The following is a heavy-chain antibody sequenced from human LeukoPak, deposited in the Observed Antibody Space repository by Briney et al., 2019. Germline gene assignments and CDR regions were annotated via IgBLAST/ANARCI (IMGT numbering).Heavy chain of an antibody. J-gene: IGHJ6*03. D-gene: IGHD2-21*01. Sequence: GGSLRLSCAASGFTFSGYGMHWVRQAPGKGLEWVAFIRYDGSNKYYADSVKGRFTISRDNSKNTLYLQMNSLRAADTAVYYCAKVGDFYYYMDVWGKGTTVTVSS. V-gene: IGHV3-30*02. CDR3: AKVGDFYYYMDV. CDR1: GFTFSGYG. CDR2: IRYDGSNK.